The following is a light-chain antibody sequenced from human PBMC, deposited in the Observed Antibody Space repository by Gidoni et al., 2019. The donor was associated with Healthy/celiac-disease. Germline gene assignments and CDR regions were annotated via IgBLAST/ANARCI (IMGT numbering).Light chain of an antibody. J-gene: IGKJ4*01. Sequence: DIQITQSPSSLSASVGDRVTITCRASQSISSYLNWYQQKPGKAPKLLIYAASSLQSGVPSRFSGSGSGTDFTLTISSLQPEDFATYYCQQSYSTPGITFGGGTKVEIK. CDR3: QQSYSTPGIT. CDR1: QSISSY. V-gene: IGKV1-39*01. CDR2: AAS.